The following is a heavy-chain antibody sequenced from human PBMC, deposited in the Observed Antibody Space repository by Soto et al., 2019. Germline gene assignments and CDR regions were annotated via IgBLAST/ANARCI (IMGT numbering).Heavy chain of an antibody. J-gene: IGHJ5*02. Sequence: SETLSLTCGVSGGTIRSPDWWTWVRQPPGKGLEWIGEIFQSGSTNYTPSLESRVTISVDKSKNQFSLTLTSVTAANTAVYFCARGRGRYSSGWSWFDPWGQGILVTVSS. CDR3: ARGRGRYSSGWSWFDP. V-gene: IGHV4-4*02. CDR2: IFQSGST. CDR1: GGTIRSPDW. D-gene: IGHD6-19*01.